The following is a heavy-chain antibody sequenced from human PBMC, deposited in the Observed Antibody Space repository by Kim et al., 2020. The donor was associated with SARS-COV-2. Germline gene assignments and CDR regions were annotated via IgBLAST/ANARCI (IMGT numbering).Heavy chain of an antibody. CDR2: K. V-gene: IGHV3-7*01. J-gene: IGHJ4*02. D-gene: IGHD1-26*01. Sequence: KYYVDSVKGRVTIPRDNAKNSRYLQRNSLRAEDTAVYYCTRPTRGGSFDYWGQGALVTVSS. CDR3: TRPTRGGSFDY.